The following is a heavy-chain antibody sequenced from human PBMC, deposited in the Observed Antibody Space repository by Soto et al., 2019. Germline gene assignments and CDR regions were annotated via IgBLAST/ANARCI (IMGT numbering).Heavy chain of an antibody. CDR1: GGSISSYY. CDR2: IYYSGST. V-gene: IGHV4-59*01. Sequence: QVQLQESGPGLVKPSETLSLTCTVSGGSISSYYWSWIRQPPGKGLEWIGYIYYSGSTNYNPSLMRRVPISVDTSKNQFSLKLSSVTAADTAVYYCAKNYGNAFDIWGQGTMVTVSS. CDR3: AKNYGNAFDI. D-gene: IGHD3-10*01. J-gene: IGHJ3*02.